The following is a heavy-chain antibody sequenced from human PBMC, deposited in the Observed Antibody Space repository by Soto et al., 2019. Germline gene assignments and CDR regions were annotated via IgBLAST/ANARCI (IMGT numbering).Heavy chain of an antibody. CDR1: GGSISSGGYY. J-gene: IGHJ4*02. V-gene: IGHV4-31*03. CDR2: IYYSGST. D-gene: IGHD3-16*01. CDR3: ARIYSCTSGGTLRY. Sequence: QVKLQESGPGLVKPSQTLSLTCTVSGGSISSGGYYWSWIRQHPGKGLEWIGYIYYSGSTYYNPSLACRITIWVHTSRERFTLMFSSVPAATTAVYYCARIYSCTSGGTLRYWGQGTLVNVS.